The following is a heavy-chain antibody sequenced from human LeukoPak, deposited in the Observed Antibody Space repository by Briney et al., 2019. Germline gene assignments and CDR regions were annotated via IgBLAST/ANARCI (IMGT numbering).Heavy chain of an antibody. D-gene: IGHD3-22*01. CDR3: ARGLGVYYYDSSGYTLFDY. Sequence: SVKVSCKASGGSFSSYAISWVRQAPGQGLEWMGGIIPPFNTANYAQKFQGRLTITADASTSTAYMELRSLRSDDTAVYYCARGLGVYYYDSSGYTLFDYWGQGTLVTVSS. V-gene: IGHV1-69*13. CDR1: GGSFSSYA. CDR2: IIPPFNTA. J-gene: IGHJ4*02.